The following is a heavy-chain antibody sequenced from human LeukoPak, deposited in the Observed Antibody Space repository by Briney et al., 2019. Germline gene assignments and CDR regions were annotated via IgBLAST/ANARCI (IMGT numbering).Heavy chain of an antibody. V-gene: IGHV4-30-2*01. J-gene: IGHJ6*03. D-gene: IGHD6-6*01. CDR1: GGSISSGGYY. CDR2: IYHSGST. CDR3: AREMAARQGYYYYYMDV. Sequence: SETLSLTCTVSGGSISSGGYYWSWIRQPPGKGLEWIGYIYHSGSTYYNPSLKSRVTISVDRSKNQFSLKLSSVTAADTAVYYCAREMAARQGYYYYYMDVWGKGTTVTVSS.